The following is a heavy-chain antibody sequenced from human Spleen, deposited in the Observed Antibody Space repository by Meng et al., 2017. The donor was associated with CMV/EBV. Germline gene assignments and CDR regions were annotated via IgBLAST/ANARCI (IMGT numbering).Heavy chain of an antibody. CDR2: NKPKIDIT. J-gene: IGHJ4*02. CDR1: NIDDHF. V-gene: IGHV1-2*02. CDR3: VKEVRRRTFYDSSGYADY. Sequence: NIDDHFMHWVRQAHGSRLEWRGWNKPKIDITHYAQKIRGKVTVTSYPSMATAYMDLSMLRFDDTGVYYCVKEVRRRTFYDSSGYADYWGQGTLVTVSS. D-gene: IGHD3-22*01.